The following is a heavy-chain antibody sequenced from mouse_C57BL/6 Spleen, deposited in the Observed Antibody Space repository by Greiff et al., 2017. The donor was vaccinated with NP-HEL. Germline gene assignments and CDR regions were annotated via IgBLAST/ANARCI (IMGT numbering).Heavy chain of an antibody. CDR1: GYTFTSYW. CDR3: GRGGGCSSPWFAY. D-gene: IGHD1-1*01. J-gene: IGHJ3*01. Sequence: VQLQQPGAELVKPGASVKMSCKASGYTFTSYWITWVKQRPGQGLEWIGDIYPGSGSTNYNEKFKSKATLTVDTSSSTAYMQLSSLTSADSAVYYCGRGGGCSSPWFAYWGQGTLVTVSA. CDR2: IYPGSGST. V-gene: IGHV1-55*01.